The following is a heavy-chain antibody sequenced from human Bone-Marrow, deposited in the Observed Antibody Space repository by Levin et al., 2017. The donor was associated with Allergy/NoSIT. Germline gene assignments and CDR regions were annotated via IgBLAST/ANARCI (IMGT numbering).Heavy chain of an antibody. J-gene: IGHJ3*02. CDR2: IYYSGST. Sequence: SETLSLTCAVSGGSISSSNWWSWVRPPPGKGLEWIGEIYYSGSTNYNHSLKSRVTISIDNSKNQFSLKLSSVTAADTAVYYCARGSRHLGAAGPLGAFDIWGQGTMVTVSS. CDR3: ARGSRHLGAAGPLGAFDI. V-gene: IGHV4-4*02. CDR1: GGSISSSNW. D-gene: IGHD6-13*01.